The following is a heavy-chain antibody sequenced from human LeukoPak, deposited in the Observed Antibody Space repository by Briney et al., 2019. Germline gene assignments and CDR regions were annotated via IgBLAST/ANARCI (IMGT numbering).Heavy chain of an antibody. V-gene: IGHV3-49*03. D-gene: IGHD6-19*01. CDR3: TRWRGSGWSAPSFDY. Sequence: GGSLRLSCTASRFTFGDYAMSWFRQAPGKGLEWVGLIRSKAYGGTTEYAASVKGRFTISRDDSKSIAYLQMNSLKTEDTAVYYCTRWRGSGWSAPSFDYWGQGTLVIVSS. CDR2: IRSKAYGGTT. CDR1: RFTFGDYA. J-gene: IGHJ4*02.